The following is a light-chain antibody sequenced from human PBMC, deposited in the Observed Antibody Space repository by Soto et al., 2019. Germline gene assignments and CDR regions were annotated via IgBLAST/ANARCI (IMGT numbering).Light chain of an antibody. CDR1: SRDVGIYDY. V-gene: IGLV2-14*01. CDR2: EVT. CDR3: SSYTSSSTLV. Sequence: QSALTQPASVSGSPGQSITISCTGTSRDVGIYDYVSWYQHHPGEAPKLMIYEVTNRPSGVSNRFSGSKSGNTASLTISGLQAEDEADYYCSSYTSSSTLVFGGGTKVTVL. J-gene: IGLJ2*01.